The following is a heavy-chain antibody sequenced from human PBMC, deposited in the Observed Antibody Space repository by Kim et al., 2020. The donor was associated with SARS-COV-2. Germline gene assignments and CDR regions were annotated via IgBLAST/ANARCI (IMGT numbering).Heavy chain of an antibody. J-gene: IGHJ6*02. CDR3: ARAGGRCSSTSCPDYYYYGMDV. V-gene: IGHV1-2*06. CDR1: GYTFTGYY. Sequence: ASVKVSCKASGYTFTGYYMHWVRQAPGQGLEWMGRINPNSGGTNYAQKFQGRVTMTRDTSISTAYMELSRLRSDDTAVYYCARAGGRCSSTSCPDYYYYGMDVWGQGTTVTVSS. D-gene: IGHD2-2*01. CDR2: INPNSGGT.